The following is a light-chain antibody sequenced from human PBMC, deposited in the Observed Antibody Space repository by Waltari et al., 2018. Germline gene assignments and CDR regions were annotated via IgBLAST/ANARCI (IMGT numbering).Light chain of an antibody. Sequence: EITLRQSPDTLSLSPGQRATLSCRASQPVSRTFLVWYQLKPGQAPRLLIYGASTRATGIPDRFSGSGSGTDFTLTINRLEPEDSALYYCQEHGHPPYTLGQGTKLEIK. V-gene: IGKV3-20*01. CDR2: GAS. J-gene: IGKJ2*01. CDR1: QPVSRTF. CDR3: QEHGHPPYT.